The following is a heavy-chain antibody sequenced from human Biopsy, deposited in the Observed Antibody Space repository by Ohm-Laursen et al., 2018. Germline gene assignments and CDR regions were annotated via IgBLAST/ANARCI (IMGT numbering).Heavy chain of an antibody. CDR3: ARGGFGLDGYNSP. V-gene: IGHV4-59*01. CDR1: GDSISSYY. CDR2: IYYSGIA. Sequence: TLSLTCTVSGDSISSYYWSWIRQPPGKGLERIGYIYYSGIAANYNPSLKGRVTISVDTSKHQFSLRLTSATAADTAVYYCARGGFGLDGYNSPWGRGTLVIVSS. J-gene: IGHJ5*02. D-gene: IGHD5-24*01.